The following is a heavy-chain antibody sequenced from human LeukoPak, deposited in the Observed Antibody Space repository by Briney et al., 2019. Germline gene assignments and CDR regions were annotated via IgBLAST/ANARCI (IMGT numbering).Heavy chain of an antibody. J-gene: IGHJ4*02. CDR2: IYYSGST. CDR1: GGSISSYY. V-gene: IGHV4-59*12. CDR3: ARVTSGYSYGHFDY. Sequence: SETLSLTCTVSGGSISSYYWSWIRQPPGKGLEWIGYIYYSGSTNYNPSLKSRVTISVDTSKNQFSLKLSSVTAADTAVYYCARVTSGYSYGHFDYWGQGTLVTVPS. D-gene: IGHD5-18*01.